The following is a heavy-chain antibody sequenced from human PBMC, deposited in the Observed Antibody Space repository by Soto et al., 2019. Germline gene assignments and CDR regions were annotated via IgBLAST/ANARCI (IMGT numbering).Heavy chain of an antibody. CDR3: ARRLGVAGRGRAY. CDR2: IWYDGSNK. D-gene: IGHD6-19*01. Sequence: GGSLRLSCAASGFTFSSYGMHWVRQAPGKGLEWVAVIWYDGSNKYYADSVKGRSTISRDNSKNTLYLQMNSLRAEDTAVYYCARRLGVAGRGRAYWGQGTLVTVSS. V-gene: IGHV3-33*01. J-gene: IGHJ4*02. CDR1: GFTFSSYG.